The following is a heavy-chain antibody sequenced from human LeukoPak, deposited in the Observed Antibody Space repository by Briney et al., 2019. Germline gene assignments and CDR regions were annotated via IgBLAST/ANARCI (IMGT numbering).Heavy chain of an antibody. Sequence: QTGGSLRLSCAAFGYTFSRNWMHWVRQAPGKGLVWVSRINRDGSSTSYADSVKGRFTITRDNAKNTLYLQMNSLRAEDTAVYYCASYYYDSSGYSEYFQYWGQGTLVTVSS. CDR2: INRDGSST. CDR1: GYTFSRNW. V-gene: IGHV3-74*01. J-gene: IGHJ1*01. D-gene: IGHD3-22*01. CDR3: ASYYYDSSGYSEYFQY.